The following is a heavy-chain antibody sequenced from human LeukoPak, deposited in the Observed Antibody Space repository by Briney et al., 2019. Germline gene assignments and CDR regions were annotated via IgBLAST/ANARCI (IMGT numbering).Heavy chain of an antibody. CDR3: ARDPDY. J-gene: IGHJ4*02. CDR2: INGANGNT. V-gene: IGHV1-3*01. CDR1: GYTLTDYP. Sequence: ASVTVSCTASGYTLTDYPLFWVRQAPGQRLEWMGWINGANGNTKYSQQFQDRITITRDTSASTVYMELSSLISEDTAVYYCARDPDYWGLETLVTVSS.